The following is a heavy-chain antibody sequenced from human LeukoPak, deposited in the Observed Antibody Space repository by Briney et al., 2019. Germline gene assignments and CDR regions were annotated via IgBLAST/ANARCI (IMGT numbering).Heavy chain of an antibody. CDR2: VSSCSSYI. Sequence: PGGSLRLSCAASGFHFSSYSLHWVRQAPGEELQWDSFVSSCSSYIYYADSAKDQFTISRDNGKNSLYLQMNGLSAEDTAVYYCVRARSGYASGSDFDFWGQGTLVTVSS. J-gene: IGHJ4*02. CDR3: VRARSGYASGSDFDF. CDR1: GFHFSSYS. V-gene: IGHV3-21*01. D-gene: IGHD6-19*01.